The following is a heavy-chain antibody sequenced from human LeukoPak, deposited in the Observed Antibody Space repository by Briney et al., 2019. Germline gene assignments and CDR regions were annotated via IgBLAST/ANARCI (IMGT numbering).Heavy chain of an antibody. J-gene: IGHJ3*02. CDR1: GFTVSRNY. D-gene: IGHD1-26*01. Sequence: GGSLRLSCAASGFTVSRNYMSWVRQAPGKGLEWVSVIYSDGSTYHADSVKGRFTISRDNSKNTLYLQMNSLRAEDTAVYYCARDEGGSWHHDAFDIWGQGTMVTVSS. V-gene: IGHV3-53*01. CDR2: IYSDGST. CDR3: ARDEGGSWHHDAFDI.